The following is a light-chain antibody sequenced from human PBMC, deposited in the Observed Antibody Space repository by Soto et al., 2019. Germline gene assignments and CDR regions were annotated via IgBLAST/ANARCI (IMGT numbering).Light chain of an antibody. J-gene: IGLJ1*01. CDR1: SSDVGGYNF. Sequence: SALTQPPSASGSPGQSVTISCTGTSSDVGGYNFVSWYQQYPGKVPKLMVYEVNKRPSGVPDRFSGSKSGNMASLTVSGLQADDEADYYCTSYAGGNNVFGTGTKLTVL. CDR2: EVN. CDR3: TSYAGGNNV. V-gene: IGLV2-8*01.